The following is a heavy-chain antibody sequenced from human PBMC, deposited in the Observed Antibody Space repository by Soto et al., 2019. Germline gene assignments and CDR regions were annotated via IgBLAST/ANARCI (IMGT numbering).Heavy chain of an antibody. V-gene: IGHV4-39*02. D-gene: IGHD6-13*01. CDR3: ARTGGSGWFYFDY. CDR1: GESISGTIYY. J-gene: IGHJ4*02. CDR2: IYYSGRT. Sequence: SEPLSLTCIFSGESISGTIYYWGWIRQPPGKGLEWIGIIYYSGRTYYNPSLKSRVTISVDTSKNHFSLKLTSVTAADTGAYSCARTGGSGWFYFDYWGQGSQVTVSS.